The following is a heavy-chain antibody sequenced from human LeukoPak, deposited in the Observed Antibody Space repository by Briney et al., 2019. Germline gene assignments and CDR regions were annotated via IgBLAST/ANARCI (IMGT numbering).Heavy chain of an antibody. J-gene: IGHJ6*03. CDR1: AFSFNTYA. CDR2: IGSSSGTT. V-gene: IGHV3-48*01. D-gene: IGHD2-2*01. Sequence: PGGSLRLSCAASAFSFNTYAMNWVRQAPGKGLEWVSYIGSSSGTTYYADSVKGRFTISRDNAKNSLFLQMNSLRAEDTAVYYCAREGSYCSSTSCQGSHYYFYYYMDVWGKGTTVTVSS. CDR3: AREGSYCSSTSCQGSHYYFYYYMDV.